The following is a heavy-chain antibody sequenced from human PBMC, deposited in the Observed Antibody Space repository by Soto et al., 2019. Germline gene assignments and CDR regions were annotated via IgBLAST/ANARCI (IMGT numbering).Heavy chain of an antibody. CDR3: ARERMRFLEWTFFNWFDP. CDR1: GGSISSGDYY. D-gene: IGHD3-3*01. CDR2: IYYSGST. Sequence: SETLSLTCTVSGGSISSGDYYWSWIRQPPGKGLEWIGYIYYSGSTYYNPSLKSRVTISVDTSKNQFSLKLSSVTAADTAVYYCARERMRFLEWTFFNWFDPWGQGTLVTSPQ. J-gene: IGHJ5*02. V-gene: IGHV4-30-4*01.